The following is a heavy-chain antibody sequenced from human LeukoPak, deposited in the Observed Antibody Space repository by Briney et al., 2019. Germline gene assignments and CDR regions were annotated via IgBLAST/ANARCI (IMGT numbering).Heavy chain of an antibody. Sequence: GGSLRLSCAASGFPFSSYSMNWVRQAPEKGLEWVSYISSGSVTIYYADSVKGRFTISRDNAKNSLYLQMNSLRDEDTAVYYCAREGVGATDYWGQGTLVTVSS. D-gene: IGHD1-26*01. CDR2: ISSGSVTI. V-gene: IGHV3-48*02. CDR1: GFPFSSYS. CDR3: AREGVGATDY. J-gene: IGHJ4*02.